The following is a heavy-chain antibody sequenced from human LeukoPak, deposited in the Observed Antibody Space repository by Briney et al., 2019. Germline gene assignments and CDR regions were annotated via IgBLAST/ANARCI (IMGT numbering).Heavy chain of an antibody. CDR3: ARVGRYYYDSSGYYRKGWFDP. CDR2: IYYSGST. Sequence: PSETLSLTCTVSSGSISSYYWSWIWQPPGKGLEWIGYIYYSGSTNYNPSLKSRVTISVDTSKNQFSLKLSSVTAADTAVYYCARVGRYYYDSSGYYRKGWFDPWGQGTLVTVSS. CDR1: SGSISSYY. J-gene: IGHJ5*02. V-gene: IGHV4-59*01. D-gene: IGHD3-22*01.